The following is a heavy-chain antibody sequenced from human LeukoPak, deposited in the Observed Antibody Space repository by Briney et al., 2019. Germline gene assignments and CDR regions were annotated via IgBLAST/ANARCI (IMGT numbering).Heavy chain of an antibody. Sequence: PSETLSLTCAVYGGSFSGYYWSWIRQPPGKGLEWIGEINHSGSTNYNPSLKSRVTISVDTSKNQFSLKLSSVTAADTAVYYCARGEYSSWRGVGYYYYGMDVWGQGTTVTVSS. D-gene: IGHD6-6*01. J-gene: IGHJ6*02. CDR2: INHSGST. V-gene: IGHV4-34*01. CDR1: GGSFSGYY. CDR3: ARGEYSSWRGVGYYYYGMDV.